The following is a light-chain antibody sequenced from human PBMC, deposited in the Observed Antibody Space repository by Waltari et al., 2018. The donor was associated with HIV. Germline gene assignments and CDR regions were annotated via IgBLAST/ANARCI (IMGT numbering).Light chain of an antibody. CDR1: SSDGGGYNY. CDR2: EVY. J-gene: IGLJ3*02. Sequence: QSVLTQPPCASGSPGQSVTISCTGTSSDGGGYNYVCWYQLLPCKAPKLIIYEVYKRPSGVPARFSGSKSGNTASLTVSGLQAEDEADYYCSSYAGSKTLGVFGGGTRLTVL. CDR3: SSYAGSKTLGV. V-gene: IGLV2-8*01.